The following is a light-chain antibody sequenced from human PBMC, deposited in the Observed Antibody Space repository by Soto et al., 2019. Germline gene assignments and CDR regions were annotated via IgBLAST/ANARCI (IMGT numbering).Light chain of an antibody. CDR1: QSVSSY. CDR2: DAS. J-gene: IGKJ4*01. V-gene: IGKV3-11*01. Sequence: EIVLTQSPATLSLSPGERATIFCRASQSVSSYLAWYQQRPGQAPRLLIYDASNRATGIPARFSGSGSGTDFTLTISSLEPEDFAVYYCQQRTTWPLTFGGGTKVEIK. CDR3: QQRTTWPLT.